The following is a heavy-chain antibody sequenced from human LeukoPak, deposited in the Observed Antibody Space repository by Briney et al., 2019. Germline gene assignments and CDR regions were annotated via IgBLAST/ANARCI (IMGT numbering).Heavy chain of an antibody. CDR1: GYTFTSYY. V-gene: IGHV1-46*01. D-gene: IGHD3-9*01. CDR3: ARIKTGYHDAFDI. Sequence: GASVKVSCKASGYTFTSYYMHWVRQAPGQGLEWMGIINPSGGSTSSAQKFQGGVTMTRDTSTSTVYMELSSLRSEDTAVYYCARIKTGYHDAFDIWGQGTMVTVSS. J-gene: IGHJ3*02. CDR2: INPSGGST.